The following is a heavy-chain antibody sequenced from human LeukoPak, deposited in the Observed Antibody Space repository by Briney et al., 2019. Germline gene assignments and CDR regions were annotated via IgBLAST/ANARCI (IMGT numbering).Heavy chain of an antibody. CDR2: ITNSGTTI. Sequence: PGGSLRLSCAASGFTFTDYYMSWIRQAPGKGLEWVSYITNSGTTIYYADSLKGRFTISRDNAKNSLYLQMNSLRAEDTAVYYCAPSRIGYYYGYWGQGTLVTVSS. CDR3: APSRIGYYYGY. J-gene: IGHJ4*02. CDR1: GFTFTDYY. V-gene: IGHV3-11*04. D-gene: IGHD3-22*01.